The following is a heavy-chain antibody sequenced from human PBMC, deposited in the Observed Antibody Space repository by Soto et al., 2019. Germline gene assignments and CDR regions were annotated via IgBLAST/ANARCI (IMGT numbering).Heavy chain of an antibody. CDR3: ARDRAYDGYDFDY. V-gene: IGHV3-30*04. J-gene: IGHJ4*02. D-gene: IGHD5-12*01. CDR1: GFTFSSHA. CDR2: ISKDGSNK. Sequence: QVQLVESGGGVVQPGRSLRLSCAASGFTFSSHAIHWVRQAPGEGLEWVSVISKDGSNKYYADSVKGRFTISRDNSKNTLYLQVNSLRPEDTAVYYCARDRAYDGYDFDYWGQGTLVTVSS.